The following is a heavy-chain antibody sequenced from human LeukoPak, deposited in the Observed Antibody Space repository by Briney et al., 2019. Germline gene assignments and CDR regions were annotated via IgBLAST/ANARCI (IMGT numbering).Heavy chain of an antibody. V-gene: IGHV4-61*01. Sequence: SETLSLTCTVSGYSISSSYYWSWIRQPPGKGLEWIGYIYYSGSTNYNPSLKSRVTISVDTSKNQFSLKLSSVTAAGTAVYYCARGLWDTAMVKGYYYMDVWGKGTTVTVSS. CDR1: GYSISSSYY. J-gene: IGHJ6*03. D-gene: IGHD5-18*01. CDR2: IYYSGST. CDR3: ARGLWDTAMVKGYYYMDV.